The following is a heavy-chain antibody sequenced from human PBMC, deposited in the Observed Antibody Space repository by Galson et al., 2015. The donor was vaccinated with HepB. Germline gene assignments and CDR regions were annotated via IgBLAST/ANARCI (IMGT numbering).Heavy chain of an antibody. V-gene: IGHV3-23*01. J-gene: IGHJ4*02. CDR1: GFIFTRYA. Sequence: SLRLSCAASGFIFTRYAISWVRQAPGKGLEWVSSIGGSGGSTYYADSVKGRFTCSSDNSKNTVYLQMNSLRVEDTAVYYCAEVAILGVTPHYFDYWGQGTRVTVSS. D-gene: IGHD2-21*02. CDR3: AEVAILGVTPHYFDY. CDR2: IGGSGGST.